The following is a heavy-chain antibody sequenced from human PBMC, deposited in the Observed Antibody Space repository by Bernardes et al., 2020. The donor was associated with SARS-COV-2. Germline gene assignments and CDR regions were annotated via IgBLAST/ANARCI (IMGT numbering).Heavy chain of an antibody. V-gene: IGHV3-9*01. Sequence: GGSLRLSCAASGFTFDDYAMNWVRQGPGKGLEWVSRISWNSGNLEYADSVKGRFTISRDNAKNSLYLQMNSLRAEDTALYYCTKDVLGGPGFFDIWGQGAMVTVSS. CDR3: TKDVLGGPGFFDI. CDR2: ISWNSGNL. J-gene: IGHJ3*02. D-gene: IGHD2-8*02. CDR1: GFTFDDYA.